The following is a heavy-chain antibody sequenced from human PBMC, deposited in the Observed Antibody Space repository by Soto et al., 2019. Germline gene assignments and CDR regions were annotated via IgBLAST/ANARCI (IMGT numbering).Heavy chain of an antibody. CDR3: AREVVVRGAISSFDY. CDR1: GYTFTGYY. J-gene: IGHJ4*02. V-gene: IGHV1-2*04. Sequence: ASVKVSCKASGYTFTGYYMHWVRQAPGQGLEWMGWINPNSGGTNYAQKFQGWVTMTRDTSISTAYMELSSLRPDDTAVYFCAREVVVRGAISSFDYWGQGTLVTVSS. D-gene: IGHD3-10*01. CDR2: INPNSGGT.